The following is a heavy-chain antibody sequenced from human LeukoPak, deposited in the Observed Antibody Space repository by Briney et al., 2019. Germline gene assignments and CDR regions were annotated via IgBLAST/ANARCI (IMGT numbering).Heavy chain of an antibody. CDR2: ISSSSSYI. V-gene: IGHV3-21*01. CDR1: GFTFSSYS. D-gene: IGHD3-22*01. CDR3: ARDGNYYDSSGAHDY. J-gene: IGHJ4*02. Sequence: PGGSLRLSCAASGFTFSSYSMSWVRQAPGKGLEWVSSISSSSSYIYYADSVKGRFTISRDNAKNSLYLQMNSLRAEDTAVYYCARDGNYYDSSGAHDYWGQGTLVTVSS.